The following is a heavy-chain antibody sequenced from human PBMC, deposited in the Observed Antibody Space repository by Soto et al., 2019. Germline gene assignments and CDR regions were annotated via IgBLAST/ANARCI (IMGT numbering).Heavy chain of an antibody. Sequence: QVQLVQSGAEVKKPGASVKVSCKASGYTFTSYGISWVRQAPGQGLEWMGWISAYNGNTNHAQKPQGRVTMTPETTNSTAFLGLGSPGSCGTAVYFFAEGNHFYHGGQGTPGTVPS. V-gene: IGHV1-18*01. CDR3: AEGNHFYH. D-gene: IGHD1-1*01. CDR2: ISAYNGNT. J-gene: IGHJ4*01. CDR1: GYTFTSYG.